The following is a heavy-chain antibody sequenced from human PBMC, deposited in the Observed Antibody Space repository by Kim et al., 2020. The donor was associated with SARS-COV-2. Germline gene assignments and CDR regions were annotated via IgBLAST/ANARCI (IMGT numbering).Heavy chain of an antibody. CDR2: IYYSGST. CDR1: GGSISSYY. Sequence: SETLSLTCTVSGGSISSYYWSWIRQPPGKGLEWIGYIYYSGSTNYNPSLKSRVTISVDTSKNKFSLKLSSVTAADTAVYYCARGRSSGWYGVDDYWGQGTLVTVSS. V-gene: IGHV4-59*01. CDR3: ARGRSSGWYGVDDY. D-gene: IGHD6-19*01. J-gene: IGHJ4*02.